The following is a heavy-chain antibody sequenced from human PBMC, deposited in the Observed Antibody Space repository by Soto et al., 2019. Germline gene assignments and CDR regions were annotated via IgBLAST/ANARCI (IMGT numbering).Heavy chain of an antibody. CDR3: VRQGFWVLHGRVAV. V-gene: IGHV4-59*08. CDR2: FRSGGGT. Sequence: QVQLQESGPGLVKPSETLSLTCTVSGDSISSYNLAWIRQPPGKGLEWIGYFRSGGGTSYNPSITIRVAISADTSTKQICLRLSSVPAADTGVYYGVRQGFWVLHGRVAVWGQGTTVTVSS. D-gene: IGHD3-10*01. J-gene: IGHJ6*02. CDR1: GDSISSYN.